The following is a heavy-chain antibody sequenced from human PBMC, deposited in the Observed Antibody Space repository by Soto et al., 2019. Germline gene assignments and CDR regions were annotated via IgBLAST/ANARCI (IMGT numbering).Heavy chain of an antibody. CDR1: GFTFSSYA. CDR3: AKALSSGWSPLGYYYYGMDV. V-gene: IGHV3-23*01. J-gene: IGHJ6*02. Sequence: GGSLRLSCAASGFTFSSYAMSWVRQAPGKGLEWVSAISGSGGSTYYADSVKGRFTISRDNSKNTLYLQMNSLRAEDTAVYYCAKALSSGWSPLGYYYYGMDVWGQGTTVTVSS. D-gene: IGHD6-19*01. CDR2: ISGSGGST.